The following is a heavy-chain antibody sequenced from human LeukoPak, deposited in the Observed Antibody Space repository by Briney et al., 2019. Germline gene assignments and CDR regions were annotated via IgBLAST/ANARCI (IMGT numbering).Heavy chain of an antibody. V-gene: IGHV3-48*01. CDR3: ARMDAFDI. CDR1: ESTFSSYS. J-gene: IGHJ3*02. Sequence: PGGSLRLSCAASESTFSSYSMNWVRQAPGKGLEWVSYISSSSTIYYADSVKGRFTISRDSAKNSLYLQMNSLRAEDTAVYYCARMDAFDIWGQGTMVTVSS. CDR2: ISSSSTI.